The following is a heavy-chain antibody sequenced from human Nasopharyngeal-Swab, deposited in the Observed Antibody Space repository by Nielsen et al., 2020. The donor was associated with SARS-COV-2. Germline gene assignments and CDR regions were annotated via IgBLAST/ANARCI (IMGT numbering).Heavy chain of an antibody. D-gene: IGHD1-7*01. J-gene: IGHJ6*02. CDR3: ARVLPFRITGTSGMDV. V-gene: IGHV1-46*01. Sequence: ASVKVSCKASGYTFTTYYIHWVRQAPGQGLEWMGIINPTDGSTSYAQKFEGRVTMTRVTSTSTVYMELNSLRSEDTAVYYCARVLPFRITGTSGMDVWGQGTTVTV. CDR2: INPTDGST. CDR1: GYTFTTYY.